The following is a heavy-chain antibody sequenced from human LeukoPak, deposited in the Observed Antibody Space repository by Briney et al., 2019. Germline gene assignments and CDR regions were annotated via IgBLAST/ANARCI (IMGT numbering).Heavy chain of an antibody. Sequence: GASVKVSCKASGGTFSTYAISWVRQAPGQGLEWMGGIIPIFGTVNYAQKFQGRVTITTDESTSTAYMELSSLRSEDTAVYYCARAPRYSGYQIDYWGQGTLVTVSS. CDR1: GGTFSTYA. CDR2: IIPIFGTV. J-gene: IGHJ4*02. CDR3: ARAPRYSGYQIDY. D-gene: IGHD5-12*01. V-gene: IGHV1-69*05.